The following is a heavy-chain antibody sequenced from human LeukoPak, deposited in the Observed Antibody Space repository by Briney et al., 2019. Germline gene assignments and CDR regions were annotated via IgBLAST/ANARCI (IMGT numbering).Heavy chain of an antibody. Sequence: GSLRLSCVASGLTVSNHWMSWVRQAPGKGLEWVASINSDGSEGYYADVVKGRFTISRDNAKNSLYLQINSLRAEDTAVYYCARSSYSSSSSVWGQGTMVTVSS. CDR2: INSDGSEG. CDR1: GLTVSNHW. J-gene: IGHJ3*01. D-gene: IGHD6-6*01. CDR3: ARSSYSSSSSV. V-gene: IGHV3-7*03.